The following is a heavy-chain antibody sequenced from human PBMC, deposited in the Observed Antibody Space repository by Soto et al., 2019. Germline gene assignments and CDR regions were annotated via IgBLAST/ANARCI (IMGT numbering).Heavy chain of an antibody. D-gene: IGHD2-15*01. CDR3: AKDSLGHCSGGSCYIFDS. V-gene: IGHV1-69*08. CDR1: GGTFTTYT. J-gene: IGHJ4*02. CDR2: VIPILDTA. Sequence: QVQLVQSGAEVKKPGSSVKVSCRASGGTFTTYTISWVRQAPGQGLEWMGRVIPILDTANYAQKFQDRVTITADKSTSTAYMEMSSLKSDDTAIYYCAKDSLGHCSGGSCYIFDSWGQGTLVTVSS.